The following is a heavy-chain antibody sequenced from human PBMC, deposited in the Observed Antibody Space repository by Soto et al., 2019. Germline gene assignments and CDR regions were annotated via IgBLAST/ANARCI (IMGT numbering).Heavy chain of an antibody. J-gene: IGHJ4*02. D-gene: IGHD3-22*01. CDR3: ARLGGYVSVGYYYLWDS. CDR1: DGSMNSDSSY. CDR2: INHSGST. Sequence: QLPLQESGPGLVKPSETLSLTCRVSDGSMNSDSSYWGWIRPPPGKGLEWIGVINHSGSTYHNLSLKGRVTMSVDASRNQFSLKLTSMTAADTAVYYCARLGGYVSVGYYYLWDSWGQGTLVTVSS. V-gene: IGHV4-39*01.